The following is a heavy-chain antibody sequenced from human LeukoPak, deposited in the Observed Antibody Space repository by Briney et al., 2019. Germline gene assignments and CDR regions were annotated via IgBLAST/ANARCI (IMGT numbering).Heavy chain of an antibody. J-gene: IGHJ4*02. D-gene: IGHD6-13*01. CDR1: GFTVSSNY. V-gene: IGHV3-53*05. CDR3: ARVGNTWYYFDF. Sequence: PGGSLRLSCAASGFTVSSNYMSWVRQAPGKGLEWVSVIYSGGSTYYADSVKGRFTISRDNSRNTLYLQMDTLRAEDTAVYYCARVGNTWYYFDFWGRGTLVTVSS. CDR2: IYSGGST.